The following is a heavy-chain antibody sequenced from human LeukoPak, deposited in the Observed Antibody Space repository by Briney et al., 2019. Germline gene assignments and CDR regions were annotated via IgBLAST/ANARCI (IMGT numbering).Heavy chain of an antibody. CDR3: ARNVDTAMDNWFDP. Sequence: ASVKVSCKASGGTFSSYAISWVRQAPGQGLEWMGGIIPIFGTANYAQKFQGRVTITADKSTSTAYMELSRLRSDDTAVYYCARNVDTAMDNWFDPWGQGTLVTVSS. D-gene: IGHD5-18*01. CDR1: GGTFSSYA. CDR2: IIPIFGTA. V-gene: IGHV1-69*06. J-gene: IGHJ5*02.